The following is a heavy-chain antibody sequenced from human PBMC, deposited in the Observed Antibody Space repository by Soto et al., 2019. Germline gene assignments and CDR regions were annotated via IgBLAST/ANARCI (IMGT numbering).Heavy chain of an antibody. Sequence: PSETLSLTCTVSGASLSSGYYYWGWIRQPPGKGLEWIGSIHYSESSYFYPSLQSRVTISLDTSQNQISLNLSSVTGADTAVYYCARSRGPRNRYAFDIWGQGTMVTVSS. CDR1: GASLSSGYYY. V-gene: IGHV4-39*01. CDR3: ARSRGPRNRYAFDI. CDR2: IHYSESS. J-gene: IGHJ3*02. D-gene: IGHD3-10*01.